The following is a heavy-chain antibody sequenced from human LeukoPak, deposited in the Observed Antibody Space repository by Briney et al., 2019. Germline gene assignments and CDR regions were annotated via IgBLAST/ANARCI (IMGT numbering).Heavy chain of an antibody. J-gene: IGHJ4*02. V-gene: IGHV4-59*08. CDR1: GGSISSYY. Sequence: SETLSLTCTVSGGSISSYYWSWIRQPPGKGLEWIGYIYYSGSTNYNPSLKSRVTISVDTSKNQFSLKLSSVTAADTAVYYCARGMVVTPKALDYWGQGTLVTVSS. CDR2: IYYSGST. CDR3: ARGMVVTPKALDY. D-gene: IGHD2-21*02.